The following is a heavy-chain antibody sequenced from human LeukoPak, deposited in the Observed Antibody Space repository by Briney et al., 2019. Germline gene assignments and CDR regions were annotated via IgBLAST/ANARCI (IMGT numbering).Heavy chain of an antibody. CDR3: GSKYYYDSSGKSYDFDY. CDR1: GFTFSSYA. CDR2: ISGNGGSI. D-gene: IGHD3-22*01. Sequence: PGGSLRLSCAASGFTFSSYAMSWVRQAPGKGLEWVSAISGNGGSIYYADSVKGRFTISRDNSKNTLYLQMNSLRAEDTAVYYCGSKYYYDSSGKSYDFDYWGQGTLVTVSS. V-gene: IGHV3-23*01. J-gene: IGHJ4*02.